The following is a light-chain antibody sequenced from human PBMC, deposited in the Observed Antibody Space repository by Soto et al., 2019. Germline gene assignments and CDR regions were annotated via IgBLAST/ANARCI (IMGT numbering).Light chain of an antibody. Sequence: DIQMTQSPSTLSASVGDRVTITCRASQSIGSWLAWHQQKPGKAPKLLIYGASSLESGVPSRFSGSGSGTEFTLTISSLQPDDFAGYYCQHYDNYPWTFGQGTKVEI. CDR2: GAS. CDR1: QSIGSW. CDR3: QHYDNYPWT. J-gene: IGKJ1*01. V-gene: IGKV1-5*01.